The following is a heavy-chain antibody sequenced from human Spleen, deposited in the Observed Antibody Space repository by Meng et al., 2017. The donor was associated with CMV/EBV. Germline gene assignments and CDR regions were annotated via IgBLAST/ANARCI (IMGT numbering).Heavy chain of an antibody. CDR1: EGSISSGGFQ. D-gene: IGHD3-22*01. V-gene: IGHV4-31*02. CDR2: IYYNGNT. J-gene: IGHJ5*02. CDR3: ARDRLYYDSRWFDP. Sequence: SEGSISSGGFQWTWIRQHPGKGLEWIGYIYYNGNTYYNPSLESRVTISVDTSKNQFSLKLSSVTAADTAVYYCARDRLYYDSRWFDPWGQGTLVTVSS.